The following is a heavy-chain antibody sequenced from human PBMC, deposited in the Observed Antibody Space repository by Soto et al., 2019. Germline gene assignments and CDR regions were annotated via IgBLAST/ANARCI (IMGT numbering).Heavy chain of an antibody. D-gene: IGHD3-10*01. CDR1: GYTFTGYY. J-gene: IGHJ6*02. Sequence: ASMKVSCTASGYTFTGYYMHGVRQSPVQGLEWMGGIIPIFGTANYAQKFQGRVTITADKSTSTAYMELSSLRSEDTAVYYCAISVSGSGSHYYYYGMDVWGQGTTVTVSS. CDR3: AISVSGSGSHYYYYGMDV. V-gene: IGHV1-69*06. CDR2: IIPIFGTA.